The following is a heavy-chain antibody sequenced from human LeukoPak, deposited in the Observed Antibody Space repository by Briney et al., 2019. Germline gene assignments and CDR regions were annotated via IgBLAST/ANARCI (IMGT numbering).Heavy chain of an antibody. CDR3: ATYSRTYRDH. CDR1: GFTFSNYK. V-gene: IGHV3-21*01. Sequence: GGSLRLSCAASGFTFSNYKMNWVSQAPGKGLEWVSFITSGSYYIFQADSVKGRFTIARDNAKNSLYLQMNNVKAEDTALYYGATYSRTYRDHWGRGTLVTVSS. D-gene: IGHD4-11*01. CDR2: ITSGSYYI. J-gene: IGHJ4*02.